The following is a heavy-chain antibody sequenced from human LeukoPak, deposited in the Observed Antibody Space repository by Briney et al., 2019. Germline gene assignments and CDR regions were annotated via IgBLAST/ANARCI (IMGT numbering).Heavy chain of an antibody. J-gene: IGHJ6*03. CDR3: ARGVDFASSPYYYYYMDV. CDR2: IYTSGST. CDR1: GGSISSYY. Sequence: SPETLSLTSAVSGGSISSYYWSWIRQPAGKGLEWIGRIYTSGSTNYNPSLQSRVTMSVVTSKNQFSLTPSSVTSAGTAVYYCARGVDFASSPYYYYYMDVWGKGTTITVSS. V-gene: IGHV4-4*07. D-gene: IGHD2-2*01.